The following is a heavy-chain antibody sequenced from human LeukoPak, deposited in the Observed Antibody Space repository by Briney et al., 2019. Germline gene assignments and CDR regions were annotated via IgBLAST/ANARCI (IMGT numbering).Heavy chain of an antibody. J-gene: IGHJ6*02. V-gene: IGHV4-34*01. D-gene: IGHD3-10*01. CDR3: ARVSGYYGSGSYYSNYYGTDV. CDR2: INHSGST. CDR1: GGSFSGYY. Sequence: SETLSLTCAVYGGSFSGYYCSWIRQPPGKGLEWIGEINHSGSTNYNPSLKSRVTISVDTSKNQFSLKLSSVTAADTAVYYCARVSGYYGSGSYYSNYYGTDVWGQGTTVTVSS.